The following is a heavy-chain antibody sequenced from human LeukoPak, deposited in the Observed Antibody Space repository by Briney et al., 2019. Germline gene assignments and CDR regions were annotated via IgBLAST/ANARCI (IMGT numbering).Heavy chain of an antibody. J-gene: IGHJ4*02. V-gene: IGHV3-23*01. CDR2: ISGSGGST. D-gene: IGHD6-19*01. Sequence: GGSLRLSCAASGFTFSSYAMSWVRQAPGKGLEWVSAISGSGGSTYYADSVKGRFTISRDNSKNTLYLQMNSLRAEDTAVYYCANDFRSSGWYYVDYWGQGTLVTVSS. CDR1: GFTFSSYA. CDR3: ANDFRSSGWYYVDY.